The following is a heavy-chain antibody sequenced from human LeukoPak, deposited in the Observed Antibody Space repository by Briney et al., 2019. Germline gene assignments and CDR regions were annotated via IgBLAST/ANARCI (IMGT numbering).Heavy chain of an antibody. CDR2: ISSSGSTI. CDR1: GFTFSDYY. V-gene: IGHV3-11*01. CDR3: ARDRGYSSSSREFDY. Sequence: GGSLRLSCAASGFTFSDYYMSWIRQAPGEGLGWVSYISSSGSTIYYADSVKGRFTISRDNAKNSLYLQMNSLRAEDTAVYYCARDRGYSSSSREFDYWGQGTLVTVSS. J-gene: IGHJ4*02. D-gene: IGHD6-6*01.